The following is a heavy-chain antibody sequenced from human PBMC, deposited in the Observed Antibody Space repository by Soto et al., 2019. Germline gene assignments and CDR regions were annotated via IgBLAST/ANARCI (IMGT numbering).Heavy chain of an antibody. J-gene: IGHJ4*02. Sequence: QVQLQQWGAGLLKPSETLSLTCAVYGGSFSGYYWSWIRQPPGKGLEWIGEINHSGSTNYNPSLKSRVTISVDTSKNQFSLKLSSVTAADTAEYYCARGQRYFDWLLWAFDYWGQGTLVTVSS. V-gene: IGHV4-34*01. D-gene: IGHD3-9*01. CDR1: GGSFSGYY. CDR3: ARGQRYFDWLLWAFDY. CDR2: INHSGST.